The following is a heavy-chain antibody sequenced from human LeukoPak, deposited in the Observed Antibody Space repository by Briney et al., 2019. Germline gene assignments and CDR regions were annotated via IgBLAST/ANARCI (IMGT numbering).Heavy chain of an antibody. J-gene: IGHJ4*02. CDR2: MNPNSGNT. CDR1: GYTFTSYD. D-gene: IGHD6-6*01. V-gene: IGHV1-8*01. CDR3: ARGRIRYSSSSGTLIFDY. Sequence: ASVKVSCKASGYTFTSYDINWVRQATGQGLEWMGWMNPNSGNTGYAQKFQGRVTMTRNTSISTAYMELSSLRSEDTAVYYCARGRIRYSSSSGTLIFDYWGQGTLVTVSS.